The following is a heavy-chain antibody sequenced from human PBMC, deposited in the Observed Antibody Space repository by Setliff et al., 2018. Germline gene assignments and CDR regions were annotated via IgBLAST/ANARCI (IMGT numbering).Heavy chain of an antibody. CDR3: ARQLCSSGYCYATTFDY. CDR2: IYRSGST. Sequence: TSETLSLTCAVSGYSISSGYYWGWIRQAPGKGLEWIASIYRSGSTYYNPSLKSRVTISVDTSKNQFPLKLSSATASDTAVYYCARQLCSSGYCYATTFDYWGQGTLVTVSS. V-gene: IGHV4-38-2*01. CDR1: GYSISSGYY. J-gene: IGHJ4*02. D-gene: IGHD3-22*01.